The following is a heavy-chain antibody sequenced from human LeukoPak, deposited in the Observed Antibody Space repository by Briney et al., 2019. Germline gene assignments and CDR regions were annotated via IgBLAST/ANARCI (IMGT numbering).Heavy chain of an antibody. J-gene: IGHJ3*02. D-gene: IGHD3-10*01. CDR2: INTNTGNP. CDR1: GYTFTSYA. CDR3: ARDSLDYYGSGTGGHDAFDI. V-gene: IGHV7-4-1*02. Sequence: GASVKVSCKASGYTFTSYAMNWVRQAPGQGLEWMGWINTNTGNPTYAQGFTGRFVFSFDTSVSTDYLQISSLKAEDTAVYYCARDSLDYYGSGTGGHDAFDIWGQGTMVSVSS.